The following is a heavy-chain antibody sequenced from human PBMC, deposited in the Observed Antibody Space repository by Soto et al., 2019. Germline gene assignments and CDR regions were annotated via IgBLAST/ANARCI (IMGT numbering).Heavy chain of an antibody. CDR3: ANRNYYHSSGYTYPYFDN. J-gene: IGHJ4*02. CDR2: IYYSGST. V-gene: IGHV4-31*03. D-gene: IGHD3-22*01. CDR1: GGSISSGGYY. Sequence: SETLSLTCTVSGGSISSGGYYWSWIRQHPGKGLEWIGYIYYSGSTYYNPSLKSRVTISIDTSKNQFSLKMTSVTAADTAIYYCANRNYYHSSGYTYPYFDNWGQGTLVTVSS.